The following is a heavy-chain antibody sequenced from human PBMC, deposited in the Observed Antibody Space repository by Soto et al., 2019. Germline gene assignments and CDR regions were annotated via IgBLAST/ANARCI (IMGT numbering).Heavy chain of an antibody. CDR3: ATDEGNYLDF. CDR2: IGPNSGNT. CDR1: HYTFTTYT. V-gene: IGHV1-18*04. J-gene: IGHJ5*01. Sequence: QVQLVQSVAEVKKPGASVKVSCKASHYTFTTYTITWVRQAPAQGLEWVGWIGPNSGNTNFAQKFQGRLSLTIDTSTSTAYMELRSLRSDDTAVYYFATDEGNYLDFWRHGTLVTVSS. D-gene: IGHD3-3*01.